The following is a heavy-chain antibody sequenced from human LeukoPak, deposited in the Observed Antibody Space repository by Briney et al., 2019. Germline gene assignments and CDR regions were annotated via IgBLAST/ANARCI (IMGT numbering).Heavy chain of an antibody. V-gene: IGHV1-69*13. Sequence: GASVKVSCKASGGTFSSYAISWVRQAPGQGLEWMGGIIPIFGTANYAQKFQGRVTITADESTSTAYMELSSLRSEDTAVYYCASHHYDSSGYHEKFDYWGQGTLVTVSS. CDR3: ASHHYDSSGYHEKFDY. D-gene: IGHD3-22*01. J-gene: IGHJ4*02. CDR2: IIPIFGTA. CDR1: GGTFSSYA.